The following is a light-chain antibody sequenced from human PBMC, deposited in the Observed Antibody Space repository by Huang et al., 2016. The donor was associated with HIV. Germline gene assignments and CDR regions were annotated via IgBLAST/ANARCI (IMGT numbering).Light chain of an antibody. CDR2: GSS. CDR1: RSVSSN. CDR3: QQYNNWLLS. J-gene: IGKJ4*01. V-gene: IGKV3-15*01. Sequence: IVMTQSPATLSVSPGERVTVSCRANRSVSSNLAWYQQRPGQAPRLLIYGSSTRAPGIPARFSGSGSRTDFSLTISSLQSEDFALYYCQQYNNWLLSFGGGTRVDI.